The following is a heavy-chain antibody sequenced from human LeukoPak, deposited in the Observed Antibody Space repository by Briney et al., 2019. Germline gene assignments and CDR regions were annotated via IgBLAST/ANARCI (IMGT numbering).Heavy chain of an antibody. J-gene: IGHJ3*02. Sequence: PGGSLRLSCAASGFTFDDYAMHWVRQAPGKGLEWVSGISWNSGSISYADSVKGRFTISRDNAKNSPYLQMNSLRAEDTALYYCAKDIGLIAAEDAFDIWGQGTMVTVSS. V-gene: IGHV3-9*01. CDR2: ISWNSGSI. CDR1: GFTFDDYA. CDR3: AKDIGLIAAEDAFDI. D-gene: IGHD6-25*01.